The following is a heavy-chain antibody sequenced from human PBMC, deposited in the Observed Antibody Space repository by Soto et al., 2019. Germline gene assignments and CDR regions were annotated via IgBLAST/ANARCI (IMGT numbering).Heavy chain of an antibody. CDR1: GFTFSSYG. V-gene: IGHV3-30*18. Sequence: QVQLVESGGGVVQPGRSLRLSCAASGFTFSSYGMHWVRQAPGKGLEWVAVISYDGSNKYYADSVKGRFTISRDNSKNTLYLQMNSLRAEDTAVYYCAKPLLVITTLPQFFDYWGQGTLVTVSS. CDR3: AKPLLVITTLPQFFDY. J-gene: IGHJ4*02. CDR2: ISYDGSNK. D-gene: IGHD3-22*01.